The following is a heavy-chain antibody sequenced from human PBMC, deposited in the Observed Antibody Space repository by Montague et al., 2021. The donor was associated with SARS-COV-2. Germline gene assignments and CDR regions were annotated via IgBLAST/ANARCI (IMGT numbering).Heavy chain of an antibody. Sequence: SETPSLTCTVSGGSIDSYYWSWLRQPPRKGLEWIGYIYYRGTTNYNPSLESRVTMSVDTSKNQFSLNLSSVTAADTAMYYCARELQYNWFDPWGQGTLVTVSS. V-gene: IGHV4-59*01. D-gene: IGHD2-21*02. CDR2: IYYRGTT. CDR1: GGSIDSYY. CDR3: ARELQYNWFDP. J-gene: IGHJ5*02.